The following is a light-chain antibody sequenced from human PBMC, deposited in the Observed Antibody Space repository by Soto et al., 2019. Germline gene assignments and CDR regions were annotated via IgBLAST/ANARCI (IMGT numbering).Light chain of an antibody. CDR1: QGISSS. J-gene: IGKJ5*01. CDR2: IAS. Sequence: DIQLTQSPLFLSASVGDRVTITCRASQGISSSLAWYQQKPGEAPKLLISIASILQSGVPSRFSGSGSGTDFVLTISSLQPEDSATYYCQQLDSMPITFGQGTRLEIK. CDR3: QQLDSMPIT. V-gene: IGKV1-9*01.